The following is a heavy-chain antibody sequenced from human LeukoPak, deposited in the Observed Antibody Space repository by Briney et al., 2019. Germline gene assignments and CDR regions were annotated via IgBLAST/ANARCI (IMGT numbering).Heavy chain of an antibody. J-gene: IGHJ6*02. Sequence: PGGSLRLSCAASGFTFSNYAMNWVRQAPGKGLEWVSAISGNGGSTYYADSVKGRFTISRDNSKNSLYLQMNSLRAEDTAVYYCARTAPYYYGMDVWGQGTTVAVSS. CDR3: ARTAPYYYGMDV. V-gene: IGHV3-23*01. CDR2: ISGNGGST. D-gene: IGHD2-21*02. CDR1: GFTFSNYA.